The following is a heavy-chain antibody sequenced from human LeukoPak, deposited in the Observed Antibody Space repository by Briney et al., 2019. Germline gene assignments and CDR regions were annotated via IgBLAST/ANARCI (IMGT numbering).Heavy chain of an antibody. J-gene: IGHJ4*02. V-gene: IGHV1-69*06. CDR3: ARGCSYGYPLDY. Sequence: SVKVSCKASGGTFSRYAISWVRQAPGQGLEWMGGIIPIFGTANYAQKFQGRVTITADKSTSTAYMELSSLRSEDTAVYYCARGCSYGYPLDYWGQGTLVTVSS. D-gene: IGHD5-18*01. CDR2: IIPIFGTA. CDR1: GGTFSRYA.